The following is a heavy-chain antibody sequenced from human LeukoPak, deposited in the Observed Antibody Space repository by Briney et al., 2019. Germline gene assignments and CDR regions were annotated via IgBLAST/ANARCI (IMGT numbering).Heavy chain of an antibody. J-gene: IGHJ5*02. Sequence: PGRSLRLSCAASGFTFDDYAMHWVRHAPGKGLEWVSGSSWNSGSIGYADSVQGRFTISRDNAKNSLYLQMNSLRAEDTALYYCAKDQSSTSWNWCDPWGRGTLVSV. D-gene: IGHD2-2*01. V-gene: IGHV3-9*01. CDR3: AKDQSSTSWNWCDP. CDR2: SSWNSGSI. CDR1: GFTFDDYA.